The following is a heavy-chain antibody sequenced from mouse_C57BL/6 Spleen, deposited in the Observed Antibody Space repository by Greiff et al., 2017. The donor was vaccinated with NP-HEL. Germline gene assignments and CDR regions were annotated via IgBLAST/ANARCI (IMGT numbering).Heavy chain of an antibody. V-gene: IGHV1-81*01. CDR2: IYPRSGNT. J-gene: IGHJ3*01. D-gene: IGHD2-4*01. CDR3: NYDYDGFAY. CDR1: GYTFTSYG. Sequence: VQRVESGAELARPGASVKLSCKASGYTFTSYGISWVKQRTGQGLEWIGEIYPRSGNTYYNEKFKGKATLTADKSSSTAYMELRSLTSEDSAVYFCNYDYDGFAYWGQGTLVTVSA.